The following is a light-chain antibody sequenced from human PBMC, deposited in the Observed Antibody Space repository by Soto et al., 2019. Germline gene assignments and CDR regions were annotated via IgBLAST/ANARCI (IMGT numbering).Light chain of an antibody. Sequence: DIQMTQSPSTLSASVGDRVTITCRASQRISSWLAWYQQKPGKAPKLLIYMASSLESGVPSRFSGSGSGTEFTLTISSLQPDDFATYYCQQYNGPRTFGQGTKVEIK. V-gene: IGKV1-5*03. CDR2: MAS. CDR1: QRISSW. J-gene: IGKJ1*01. CDR3: QQYNGPRT.